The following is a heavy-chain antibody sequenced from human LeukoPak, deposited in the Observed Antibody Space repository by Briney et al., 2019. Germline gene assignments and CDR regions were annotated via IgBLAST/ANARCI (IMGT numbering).Heavy chain of an antibody. J-gene: IGHJ6*02. CDR1: GFTFSSYG. Sequence: GGSLRLSCAASGFTFSSYGIYWVRQAPGKGLEWVALIWFDGSSQNYADSVKGRFTISRDNSKNTLFLQMNSLRAEDTAVYYCARKGYSGRYSHGMDVWGQGTTVTVSS. CDR2: IWFDGSSQ. V-gene: IGHV3-33*01. D-gene: IGHD1-26*01. CDR3: ARKGYSGRYSHGMDV.